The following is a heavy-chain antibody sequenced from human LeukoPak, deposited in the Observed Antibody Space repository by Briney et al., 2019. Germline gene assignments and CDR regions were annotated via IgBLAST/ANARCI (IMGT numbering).Heavy chain of an antibody. Sequence: GRSLIPSCPVSGFTFSSFGMQWVRPDPAMGLTRVPLIRNDGSNKYCADSVKGRFTIARDNSKNALYLQMNSLRAEDTSVYYCAKVTKDIVATISTGETYYCMDVWGKGTTVTISS. D-gene: IGHD5-12*01. CDR1: GFTFSSFG. V-gene: IGHV3-30*02. CDR3: AKVTKDIVATISTGETYYCMDV. CDR2: IRNDGSNK. J-gene: IGHJ6*03.